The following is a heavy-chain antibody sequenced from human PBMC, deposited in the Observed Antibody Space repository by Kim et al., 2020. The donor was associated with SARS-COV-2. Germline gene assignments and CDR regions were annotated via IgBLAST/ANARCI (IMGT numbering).Heavy chain of an antibody. CDR2: ISASSSST. D-gene: IGHD6-13*01. CDR1: GLTFSSYA. CDR3: AKSSYTSSWYYLDY. V-gene: IGHV3-23*01. Sequence: GGSLRLSCAGSGLTFSSYAMSWVRQAPGKGLEWVSTISASSSSTYYTDSVKGRFTISRDNSKNTLYLQMNSLRADDTAVYYCAKSSYTSSWYYLDYWGQG. J-gene: IGHJ4*02.